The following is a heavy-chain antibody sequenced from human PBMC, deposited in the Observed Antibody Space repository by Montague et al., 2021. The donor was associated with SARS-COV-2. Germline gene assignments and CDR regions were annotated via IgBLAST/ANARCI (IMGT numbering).Heavy chain of an antibody. CDR3: ARYSGSNCDGLRY. V-gene: IGHV4-39*01. Sequence: SETLSLTCSVSGGSISSSGFYWGWIRQPPGKGLEWIGSIYYSGNTYYSPSLKSRVTISIDTSKNQFSLQLSSVTAADTAVYYCARYSGSNCDGLRYWGQGTLVTVSS. J-gene: IGHJ1*01. D-gene: IGHD1-26*01. CDR2: IYYSGNT. CDR1: GGSISSSGFY.